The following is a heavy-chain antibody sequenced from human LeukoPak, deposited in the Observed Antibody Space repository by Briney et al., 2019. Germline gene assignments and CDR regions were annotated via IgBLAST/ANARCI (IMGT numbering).Heavy chain of an antibody. J-gene: IGHJ4*02. CDR2: IRYDGSNK. Sequence: GGSLRLSCAASGFTFSSYGMHWVRQAPGKGLEWVAFIRYDGSNKYYADSVKGRFTISRDNSKNTLYLQMNSLGAEDTAVYYCAKATKNWGSGNYFDYWGQGTLVTVSS. D-gene: IGHD7-27*01. CDR3: AKATKNWGSGNYFDY. V-gene: IGHV3-30*02. CDR1: GFTFSSYG.